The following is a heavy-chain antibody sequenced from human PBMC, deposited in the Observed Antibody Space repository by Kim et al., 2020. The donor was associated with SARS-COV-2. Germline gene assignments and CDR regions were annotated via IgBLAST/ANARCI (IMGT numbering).Heavy chain of an antibody. D-gene: IGHD3-10*01. V-gene: IGHV3-30*02. J-gene: IGHJ4*02. CDR3: AKLSITMVRGVSEKFDY. Sequence: VKGRFTISRDNSKNTLYLQMNSLRAEDTAVYYCAKLSITMVRGVSEKFDYWGQGTLVTVSS.